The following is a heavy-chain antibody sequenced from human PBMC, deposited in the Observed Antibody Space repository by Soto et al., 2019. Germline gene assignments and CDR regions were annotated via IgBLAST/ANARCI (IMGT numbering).Heavy chain of an antibody. CDR1: GFTFSDYE. CDR2: ISASGATI. V-gene: IGHV3-48*03. J-gene: IGHJ4*02. CDR3: ARESEDLTSNFDY. Sequence: EEQLVESGGGLVQPGGSLRLSCAASGFTFSDYEVNWVRQAPGKGLEWISYISASGATIHYADSVRGRLTISRDNAKNSVYLQMNSLRADDTGVYYCARESEDLTSNFDYWGQGTLVTVSS.